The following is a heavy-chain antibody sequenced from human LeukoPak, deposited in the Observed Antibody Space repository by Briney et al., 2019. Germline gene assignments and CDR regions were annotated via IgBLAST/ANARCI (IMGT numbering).Heavy chain of an antibody. CDR2: IYHSGST. Sequence: SETLSLTCAVSGGSISSSNWWSGVRQPPGKGLGWIGEIYHSGSTNYNPSLKSRVTISVDKSKNQFSLKLSSVTAADTAVYYCARGEGVWFGPVGALDIWGQGTMVTVSS. J-gene: IGHJ3*02. D-gene: IGHD3-10*01. CDR3: ARGEGVWFGPVGALDI. V-gene: IGHV4-4*02. CDR1: GGSISSSNW.